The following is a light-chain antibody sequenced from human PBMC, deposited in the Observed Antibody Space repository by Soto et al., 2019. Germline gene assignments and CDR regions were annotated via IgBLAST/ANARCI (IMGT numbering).Light chain of an antibody. CDR2: AAS. Sequence: DVQMTQSPSSLSASVGDSLTLTFRAIQTVTSYLNWYQQKPGKAPKLLIYAASTLQSGVPSRFSGSGSGTEFTLTIISLQPEDFATYYCQQSYRFPKTFGRGTKVDIK. CDR1: QTVTSY. CDR3: QQSYRFPKT. V-gene: IGKV1-39*01. J-gene: IGKJ1*01.